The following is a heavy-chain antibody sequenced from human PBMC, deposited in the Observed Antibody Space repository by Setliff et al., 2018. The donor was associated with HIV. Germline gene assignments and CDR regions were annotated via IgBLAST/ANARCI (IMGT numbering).Heavy chain of an antibody. J-gene: IGHJ4*02. Sequence: PSETLSLTCTVSGGSISSSSYYWTCIRYTPGRGLQWIGQIDHSGSTNYNPSLKSRVTLSVDASKNQFSLKVKSVAAADTATHYCAKKGRYYYGSGVTTDYFDDWGQGTPVTVSS. V-gene: IGHV4-39*07. CDR3: AKKGRYYYGSGVTTDYFDD. CDR1: GGSISSSSYY. CDR2: IDHSGST. D-gene: IGHD3-10*01.